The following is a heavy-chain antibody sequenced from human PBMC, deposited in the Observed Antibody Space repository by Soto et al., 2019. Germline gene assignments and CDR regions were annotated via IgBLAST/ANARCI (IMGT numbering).Heavy chain of an antibody. CDR2: IFYSGST. J-gene: IGHJ4*02. D-gene: IGHD3-10*01. V-gene: IGHV4-59*01. CDR3: ARAGPEMDY. Sequence: QVQLQESGPGLVKPSETLSLTCTVSGGSISSYYWSWIRQPPGKGLEWIGYIFYSGSTNYNPSLKSRVTISVDTSKNQFSLKLSSVTAADTAVYYCARAGPEMDYWGQGTLVTGSS. CDR1: GGSISSYY.